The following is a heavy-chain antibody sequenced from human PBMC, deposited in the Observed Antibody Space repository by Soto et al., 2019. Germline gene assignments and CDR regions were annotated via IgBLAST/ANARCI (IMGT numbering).Heavy chain of an antibody. CDR1: GFTFSSYA. V-gene: IGHV3-23*01. J-gene: IGHJ3*02. Sequence: GGSLRLSCAASGFTFSSYAMSWVRQAPGKGLEWVSAISGSGGSTYYADTVKGRFTISRDNSKNTLYLQMNSLRDEDTAVYFFAKVRQRYYYDSSVPVAFDIWGKGTMVTVSS. D-gene: IGHD3-22*01. CDR3: AKVRQRYYYDSSVPVAFDI. CDR2: ISGSGGST.